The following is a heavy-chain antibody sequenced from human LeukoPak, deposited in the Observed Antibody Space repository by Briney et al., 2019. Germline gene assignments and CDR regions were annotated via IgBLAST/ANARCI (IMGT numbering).Heavy chain of an antibody. CDR3: ARTYDILTGYPENWFDP. Sequence: TSETLSLTCTVSGGSISSGSYYWSWIRQPAGKGLEWIGRIYTSGSTNYNPSLKSRVTISVDTSKNQFSLKLSSVTAADTAVYYCARTYDILTGYPENWFDPWGQGTLVTVSS. CDR1: GGSISSGSYY. J-gene: IGHJ5*02. V-gene: IGHV4-61*02. CDR2: IYTSGST. D-gene: IGHD3-9*01.